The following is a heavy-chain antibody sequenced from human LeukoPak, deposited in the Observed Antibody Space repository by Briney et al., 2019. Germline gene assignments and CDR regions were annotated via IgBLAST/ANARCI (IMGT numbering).Heavy chain of an antibody. Sequence: PGGSLRLSCAASGFTFDDHAMHWVRQAPGKGLEWVAGISWNSGIIDYADSVKGRFTISRDNAKNSLYLQMNSLRAEDTAFYYCTKDRLFLHDALDIWGQGTMVTVSS. CDR1: GFTFDDHA. V-gene: IGHV3-9*01. CDR3: TKDRLFLHDALDI. J-gene: IGHJ3*02. D-gene: IGHD3-22*01. CDR2: ISWNSGII.